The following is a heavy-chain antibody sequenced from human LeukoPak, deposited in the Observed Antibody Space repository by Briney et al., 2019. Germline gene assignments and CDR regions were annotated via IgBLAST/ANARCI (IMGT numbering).Heavy chain of an antibody. J-gene: IGHJ4*02. V-gene: IGHV3-23*01. Sequence: GSLRLSCAASGFTFSSYAMSWVRQAPGKGLEWVSAISGSGGSTYYADSVKGRFTISRDNSKNTLYLQMNSLRAEDTAVYYCAKARGATYGTYYFDYWGQGTLVTVSS. CDR2: ISGSGGST. CDR1: GFTFSSYA. D-gene: IGHD4/OR15-4a*01. CDR3: AKARGATYGTYYFDY.